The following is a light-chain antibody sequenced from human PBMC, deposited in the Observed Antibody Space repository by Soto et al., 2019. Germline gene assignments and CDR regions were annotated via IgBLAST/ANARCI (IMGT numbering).Light chain of an antibody. Sequence: DIQMTQSPSSLSASVGDTVTITCQASQDITNHLNWYQHKPGKAPNLLIYDASQLEPGVPSRFTGSGSGTYFTLTISSLQSEDIATYYCQKYDGVPQFGPGTRVDF. CDR1: QDITNH. CDR2: DAS. CDR3: QKYDGVPQ. J-gene: IGKJ3*01. V-gene: IGKV1-33*01.